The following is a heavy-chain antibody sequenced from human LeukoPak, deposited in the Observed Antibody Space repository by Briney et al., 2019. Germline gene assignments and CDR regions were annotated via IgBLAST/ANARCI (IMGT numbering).Heavy chain of an antibody. Sequence: GGSLRLSCAASGFNFRGYVMSWVRQAPGKGLVWVSCTNGDGSDTSYADSVKGRFTISRDNAKNTLHLQMNSLRVEDTAVYYCVSGYDNTDFEFWGQGTLVTVSS. V-gene: IGHV3-74*01. J-gene: IGHJ4*02. CDR2: TNGDGSDT. CDR1: GFNFRGYV. D-gene: IGHD5-12*01. CDR3: VSGYDNTDFEF.